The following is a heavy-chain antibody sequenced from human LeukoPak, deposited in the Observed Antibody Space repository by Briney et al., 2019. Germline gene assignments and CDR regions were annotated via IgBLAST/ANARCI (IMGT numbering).Heavy chain of an antibody. CDR2: INPNSGGT. Sequence: GASVKVSCKTSGYTFTGYSLHWVRQAPGQGLEWMGWINPNSGGTDYAQKFQVRVTMTRDTSISTAYMQLSRLRYDDTAMYYCARRTSTGLLDQWGQGTLVTVSS. V-gene: IGHV1-2*02. J-gene: IGHJ4*02. CDR1: GYTFTGYS. D-gene: IGHD2-8*02. CDR3: ARRTSTGLLDQ.